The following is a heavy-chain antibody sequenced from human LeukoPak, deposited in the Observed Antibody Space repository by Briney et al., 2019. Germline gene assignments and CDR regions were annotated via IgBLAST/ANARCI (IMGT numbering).Heavy chain of an antibody. V-gene: IGHV4-59*08. Sequence: SETLSLTCTVSGGSTSSYYWSWIRQPPGKGLECIGYIYYSGSTNYNPSLRSRVTISVDTSKNQFSLKLSSVTAADTAVYYCARHRYSYSSPFDYWGKGVIVTASS. J-gene: IGHJ4*02. D-gene: IGHD6-6*01. CDR2: IYYSGST. CDR1: GGSTSSYY. CDR3: ARHRYSYSSPFDY.